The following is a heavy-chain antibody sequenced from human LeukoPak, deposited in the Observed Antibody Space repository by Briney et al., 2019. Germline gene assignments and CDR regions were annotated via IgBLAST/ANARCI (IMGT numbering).Heavy chain of an antibody. J-gene: IGHJ6*03. CDR1: GGTFSSYA. CDR2: IIPIFGTA. V-gene: IGHV1-69*05. D-gene: IGHD2-2*01. CDR3: ARGPGPAANYYYYMDV. Sequence: ASVKLSCKASGGTFSSYAISWVRQAPGQGLEWMGGIIPIFGTANYAQKFQGRVTITTDESTSTAYMELSSLRSEDTAVYYCARGPGPAANYYYYMDVWGKGTTVTVSS.